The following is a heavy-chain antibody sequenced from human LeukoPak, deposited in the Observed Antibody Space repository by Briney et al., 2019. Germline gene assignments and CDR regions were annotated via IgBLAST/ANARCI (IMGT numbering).Heavy chain of an antibody. J-gene: IGHJ4*02. CDR1: GFTFNTYW. V-gene: IGHV3-7*01. Sequence: PGGSLRLSCAASGFTFNTYWMSWVRQAPGKGLEWVGNIKQDGSEKNYMDSVKGRFTISRDNAKNSLYLQMNSLRAEDTAVYYCARDWDPDYWGQGTLVTVSS. CDR2: IKQDGSEK. CDR3: ARDWDPDY. D-gene: IGHD1-26*01.